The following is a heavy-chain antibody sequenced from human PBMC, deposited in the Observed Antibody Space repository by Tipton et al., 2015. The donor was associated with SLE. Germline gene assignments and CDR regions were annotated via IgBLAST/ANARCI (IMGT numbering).Heavy chain of an antibody. CDR3: AREEGEDSSGWPSGWFDP. CDR1: GGSFSGYY. Sequence: TLSLTCAVYGGSFSGYYWSWIRQPPGKGLEWIGEINHSGSTNYNPSLKSRVTISVDTSKNQFSLKLSSVTAADTAVYYCAREEGEDSSGWPSGWFDPWGQGTLVTVSS. D-gene: IGHD6-19*01. J-gene: IGHJ5*02. CDR2: INHSGST. V-gene: IGHV4-34*01.